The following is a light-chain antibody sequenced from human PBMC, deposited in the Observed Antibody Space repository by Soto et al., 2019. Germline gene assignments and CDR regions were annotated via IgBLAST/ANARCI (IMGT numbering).Light chain of an antibody. CDR3: QQYNNWPLT. V-gene: IGKV3D-15*01. CDR1: QSVSNSY. CDR2: GAS. J-gene: IGKJ4*01. Sequence: EIVLTQSPGTLSLSPGERATLYCRASQSVSNSYLAWYQQSPGQAPRLLIYGASSRATGIPDRFSGSGSGTEFTLTISSLQSEDFAVYYCQQYNNWPLTFGGGTKVDIK.